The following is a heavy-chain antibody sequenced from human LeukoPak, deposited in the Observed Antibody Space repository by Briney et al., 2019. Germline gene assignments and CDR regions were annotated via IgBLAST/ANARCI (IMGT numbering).Heavy chain of an antibody. J-gene: IGHJ4*02. CDR1: GGSISSAIYH. CDR3: ARLDYSGGYFFDH. Sequence: KTSETLSLTCTVSGGSISSAIYHWSWIRQPPGKGLEWIGRIFTSGTTTYSPSLMSRLTISLDTSKNQFSLKVNSVTAADTAVYYCARLDYSGGYFFDHWGPGTLVTVSS. CDR2: IFTSGTT. D-gene: IGHD2-15*01. V-gene: IGHV4-61*02.